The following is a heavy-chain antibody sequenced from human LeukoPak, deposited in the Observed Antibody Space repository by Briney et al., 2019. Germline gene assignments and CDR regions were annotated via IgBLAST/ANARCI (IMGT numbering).Heavy chain of an antibody. J-gene: IGHJ4*02. V-gene: IGHV1-2*02. D-gene: IGHD6-13*01. CDR1: GYTFTGYY. CDR2: INPNSGGT. Sequence: ASVKVSCKASGYTFTGYYMHWVRQAPGQGLEWMGWINPNSGGTNYAQKFQGRVTMTRDTSISTAYMELSRLRSDDTAVYYCARATGIAAAGTKNFVGYWGQGTLVTTSS. CDR3: ARATGIAAAGTKNFVGY.